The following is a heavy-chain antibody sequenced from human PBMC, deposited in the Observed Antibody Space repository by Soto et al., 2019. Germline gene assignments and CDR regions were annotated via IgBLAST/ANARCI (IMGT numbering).Heavy chain of an antibody. CDR1: GGSISSSNW. CDR2: IYHSGST. V-gene: IGHV4-4*02. D-gene: IGHD3-3*01. CDR3: ARVLRFLEWPRPNWFDP. Sequence: PSETLSLTCAVSGGSISSSNWWSWVRQPPGKGLEWIGEIYHSGSTNYNPSLKSRVTISVDKSKNQFSLKLSSVTAADTAVYYCARVLRFLEWPRPNWFDPWGQGTLVTVSS. J-gene: IGHJ5*02.